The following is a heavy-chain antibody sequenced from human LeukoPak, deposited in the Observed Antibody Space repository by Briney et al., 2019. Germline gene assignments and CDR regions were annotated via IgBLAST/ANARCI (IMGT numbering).Heavy chain of an antibody. CDR1: GFTFSSYE. J-gene: IGHJ4*02. Sequence: PGGSLRLSCAASGFTFSSYEMNWVRQAPGKGLEWVSYISGSGSTIYYADSVKGRSTISRDNAKNSLYLQMNSLRAEDTAVYYCASQSNYYYDSSGFDYWGQGTLVTVSS. V-gene: IGHV3-48*03. D-gene: IGHD3-22*01. CDR3: ASQSNYYYDSSGFDY. CDR2: ISGSGSTI.